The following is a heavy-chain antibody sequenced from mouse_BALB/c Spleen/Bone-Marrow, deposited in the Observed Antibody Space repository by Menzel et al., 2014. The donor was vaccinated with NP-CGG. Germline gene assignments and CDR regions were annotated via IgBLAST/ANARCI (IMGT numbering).Heavy chain of an antibody. Sequence: EVHLVESGTVLARPGASVKMSCKASGYSFPSYWMHWVKRRPGQGLEWIGAIYPGDSDTNYNQDFKGKAKLTAVTSANTAYMELSSLTNEDSAVYYCTRRTAVLDYWGQGTTLTVSS. CDR3: TRRTAVLDY. V-gene: IGHV1-5*01. CDR1: GYSFPSYW. CDR2: IYPGDSDT. D-gene: IGHD4-1*01. J-gene: IGHJ2*01.